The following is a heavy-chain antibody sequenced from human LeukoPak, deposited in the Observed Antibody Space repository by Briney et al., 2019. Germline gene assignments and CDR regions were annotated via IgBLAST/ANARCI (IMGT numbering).Heavy chain of an antibody. CDR2: IYYSGST. Sequence: KPSETLSLTCTVSGGSISSYYWSWIRQPPGEGLEWIGYIYYSGSTNYNPSLKSRVTISVDTSKNQFSLKLSSVTAADTAVYYCARGYCSSTSCYTTGYYYYGMDVWGQGTTVTVSS. V-gene: IGHV4-59*01. D-gene: IGHD2-2*02. J-gene: IGHJ6*02. CDR3: ARGYCSSTSCYTTGYYYYGMDV. CDR1: GGSISSYY.